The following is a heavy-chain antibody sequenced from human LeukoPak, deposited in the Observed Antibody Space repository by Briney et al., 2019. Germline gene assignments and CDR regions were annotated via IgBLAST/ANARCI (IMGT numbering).Heavy chain of an antibody. D-gene: IGHD7-27*01. V-gene: IGHV4-34*01. CDR2: INHSGST. J-gene: IGHJ6*02. CDR1: GGSFSGYY. CDR3: ARGKHLTGLDYYYGMDV. Sequence: SETLSLTCAVYGGSFSGYYWSWIRQPPGKGLEWIGEINHSGSTNYNPSLKSRVTISVDTSKNQFSLKLSSVTAADTAVYYCARGKHLTGLDYYYGMDVWGQGTTVTVSS.